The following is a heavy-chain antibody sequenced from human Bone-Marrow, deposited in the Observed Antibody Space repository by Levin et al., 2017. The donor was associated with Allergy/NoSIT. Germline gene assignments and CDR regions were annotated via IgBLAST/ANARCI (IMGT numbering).Heavy chain of an antibody. CDR3: ARHGESSFGPYFFDS. Sequence: SETLSLTCTVSGGSISSSTYYWGWIRQAPGKGLEWIGSVAYSGTTYYNPSLKSRVTISEVTANNQFSLKLSSVAAADTAVYYCARHGESSFGPYFFDSWGPGTLVSVSS. J-gene: IGHJ4*02. D-gene: IGHD3-3*01. CDR1: GGSISSSTYY. CDR2: VAYSGTT. V-gene: IGHV4-39*01.